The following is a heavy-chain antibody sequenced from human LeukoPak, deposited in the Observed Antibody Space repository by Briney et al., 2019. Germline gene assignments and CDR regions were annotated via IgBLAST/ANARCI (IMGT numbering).Heavy chain of an antibody. D-gene: IGHD2-15*01. J-gene: IGHJ4*02. CDR3: ARVLQDSLPFVPVDY. CDR2: ISSSSSTI. V-gene: IGHV3-48*01. CDR1: GFTFSSYS. Sequence: LPGGSLRLSCAASGFTFSSYSMNWVRQAPGKGLEWVSYISSSSSTIYYADSVKGRFTISRDNAKNSLYLQMNSLRAEDTAVYYCARVLQDSLPFVPVDYWGQGTLVTVSS.